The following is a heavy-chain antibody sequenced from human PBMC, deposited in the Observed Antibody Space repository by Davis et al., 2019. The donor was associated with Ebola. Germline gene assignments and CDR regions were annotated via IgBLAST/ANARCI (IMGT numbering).Heavy chain of an antibody. CDR2: IKDSGST. J-gene: IGHJ5*02. D-gene: IGHD2-2*01. Sequence: MPSETLSLTCTVSGGSISSGGYYWSWIRQHPGKGLEWIGEIKDSGSTNYNPSLKSRVTLSADTSKNQFSLKLSSVTAADTAVYYCARHGAGYCSSTSCSRVWFDPWGQGTLVTVSS. CDR1: GGSISSGGYY. CDR3: ARHGAGYCSSTSCSRVWFDP. V-gene: IGHV4-39*01.